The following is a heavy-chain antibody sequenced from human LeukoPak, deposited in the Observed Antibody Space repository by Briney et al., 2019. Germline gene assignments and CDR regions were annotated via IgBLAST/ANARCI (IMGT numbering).Heavy chain of an antibody. V-gene: IGHV1-2*02. CDR1: GYTFTGYY. J-gene: IGHJ4*02. CDR3: ARDKAVAGIDY. Sequence: VASVKVSCKDSGYTFTGYYMHWVRQAPGQGLEWMGWINPNSGGTNYAQKFQGRVTMTRDTSISTAYMELSRLRSDDTAVYYCARDKAVAGIDYWGQGTLVTVSS. D-gene: IGHD6-19*01. CDR2: INPNSGGT.